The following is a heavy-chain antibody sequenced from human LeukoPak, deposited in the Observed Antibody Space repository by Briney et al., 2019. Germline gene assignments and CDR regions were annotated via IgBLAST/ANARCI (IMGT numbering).Heavy chain of an antibody. CDR2: IIPIFGTA. V-gene: IGHV1-69*13. J-gene: IGHJ4*02. CDR3: ARDYGDTAIPGY. CDR1: GGTFSSYA. Sequence: APVKVSCKASGGTFSSYAISWVRQAPGQGLEWMGGIIPIFGTANYAQKFQGRVTITADESTSTAYMELSSLRSEDTAVYYCARDYGDTAIPGYWGQGTLVTVSS. D-gene: IGHD5-18*01.